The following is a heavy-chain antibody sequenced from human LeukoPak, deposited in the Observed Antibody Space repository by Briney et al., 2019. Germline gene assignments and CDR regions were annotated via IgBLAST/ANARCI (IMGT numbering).Heavy chain of an antibody. D-gene: IGHD3-10*01. CDR1: GFTFSDFD. Sequence: GGSLRLSCAASGFTFSDFDMHWVRQATGKGLEWVSAIDTSGDTYYPGSVKGRFTISRDNAKNSLSLQMKSLRAGDTAVYYCARAPQTYGSGSQYYYSGMDVWGQGTTVTVSS. CDR3: ARAPQTYGSGSQYYYSGMDV. CDR2: IDTSGDT. J-gene: IGHJ6*02. V-gene: IGHV3-13*04.